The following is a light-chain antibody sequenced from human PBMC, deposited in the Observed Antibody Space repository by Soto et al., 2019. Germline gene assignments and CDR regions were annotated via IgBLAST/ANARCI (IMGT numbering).Light chain of an antibody. CDR2: EGN. V-gene: IGLV2-23*03. J-gene: IGLJ3*02. CDR1: SSDVGSYNL. CDR3: CSYAASSTFWV. Sequence: QSVLTQPAPVSGSPGQSITISCTGTSSDVGSYNLVSWYQQHPGKAPKLMIYEGNKRPSGVSNRFSGSKSGNTASLTISGLQAEDEADYYCCSYAASSTFWVFGGGTKLTVL.